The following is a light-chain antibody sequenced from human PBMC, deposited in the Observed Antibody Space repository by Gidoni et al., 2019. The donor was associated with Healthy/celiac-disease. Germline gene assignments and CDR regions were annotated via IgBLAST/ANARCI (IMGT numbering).Light chain of an antibody. CDR3: QQDYNIPRLT. CDR2: GAS. V-gene: IGKV3D-7*01. CDR1: QSVSSSY. Sequence: PGERVTLSCRASQSVSSSYLTWYQQKPGQAPRLLIYGASTRATSIPARFSGSGSGTDFTRTISSLQPEDFAVYYCQQDYNIPRLTFGGGTKVEIK. J-gene: IGKJ4*01.